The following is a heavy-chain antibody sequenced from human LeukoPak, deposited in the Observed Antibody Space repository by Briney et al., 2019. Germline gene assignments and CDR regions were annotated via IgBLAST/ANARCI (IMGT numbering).Heavy chain of an antibody. Sequence: ASVKVSCKASGYTFTSYGISWVRQAPGQGLEWMGWISAYNGNTNYAQKLQGRVTMTTDTSTSTAYMELRSLRSDDTAVYYCARARPDSSGWYQRPFNYWGQGTLVTVSS. V-gene: IGHV1-18*01. CDR1: GYTFTSYG. D-gene: IGHD6-19*01. CDR2: ISAYNGNT. J-gene: IGHJ4*02. CDR3: ARARPDSSGWYQRPFNY.